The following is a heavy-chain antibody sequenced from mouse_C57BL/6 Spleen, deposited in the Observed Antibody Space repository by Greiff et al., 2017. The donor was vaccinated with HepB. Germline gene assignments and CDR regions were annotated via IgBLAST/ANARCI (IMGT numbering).Heavy chain of an antibody. V-gene: IGHV1-69*01. CDR2: IDPSDSYT. D-gene: IGHD2-5*01. J-gene: IGHJ4*01. Sequence: VQLQESGAELVMPGASVKLSCKASGYTFTSYWMHWVKQRPGQGLEWIGEIDPSDSYTNYNQKFKGKSTLTVDKSSSTAYMQLSSLTSEDSAVYYCARRGSNYDAMDYWGQGTSVTVSS. CDR1: GYTFTSYW. CDR3: ARRGSNYDAMDY.